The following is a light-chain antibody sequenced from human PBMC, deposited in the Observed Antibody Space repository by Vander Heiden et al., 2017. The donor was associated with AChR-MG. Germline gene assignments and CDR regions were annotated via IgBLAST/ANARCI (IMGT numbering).Light chain of an antibody. V-gene: IGKV1-39*01. CDR2: GTS. CDR3: QQRENTPYT. Sequence: DIQMTQSPSSLSTSVGDRVTITCRASQDSNTYVNWFQQKPGKAPKMLIYGTSSVQSGVPSRFSGSGSETHFTLTISSLQPEDLATYYCQQRENTPYTFGQRTRLEIK. CDR1: QDSNTY. J-gene: IGKJ2*01.